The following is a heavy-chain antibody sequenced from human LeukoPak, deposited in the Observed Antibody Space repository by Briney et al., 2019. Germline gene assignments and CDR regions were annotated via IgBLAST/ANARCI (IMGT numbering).Heavy chain of an antibody. Sequence: PSETLSLTCTVSGYSISSGYYWGWIRQPPGKGLEWIGSIYHSGNTYYNPSLKSRVTISVDTSKNQFSLKLSSVTAADTAVYFCARVRAGEYYFDSNGYSYYFDSWGQGTLVTVSS. CDR2: IYHSGNT. D-gene: IGHD3-22*01. J-gene: IGHJ4*02. CDR1: GYSISSGYY. CDR3: ARVRAGEYYFDSNGYSYYFDS. V-gene: IGHV4-38-2*02.